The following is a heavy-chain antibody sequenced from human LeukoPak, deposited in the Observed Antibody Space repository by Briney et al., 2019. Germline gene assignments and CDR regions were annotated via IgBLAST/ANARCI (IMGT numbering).Heavy chain of an antibody. D-gene: IGHD3-3*01. CDR1: GGTFSSYA. V-gene: IGHV1-69*05. J-gene: IGHJ3*02. Sequence: SVKVSCKASGGTFSSYAISRVRQAPGQGLEWMGGIIPIFGTANYAQKFQGRVTITTDESTSTAYMELSSLRSEDTAVYYCARALSNYDFWSGSDVFDIWGQGTMVTVSS. CDR3: ARALSNYDFWSGSDVFDI. CDR2: IIPIFGTA.